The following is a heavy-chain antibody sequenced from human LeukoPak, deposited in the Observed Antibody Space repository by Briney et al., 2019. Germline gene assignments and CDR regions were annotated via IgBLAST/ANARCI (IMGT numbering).Heavy chain of an antibody. D-gene: IGHD6-6*01. V-gene: IGHV3-48*03. J-gene: IGHJ4*02. CDR2: ISSSGSNI. Sequence: PGGSLRLSCAASGFTFSSYEMNWVRQAPGKGLEWVSYISSSGSNIYHADSVKGRFTISRDNAKNSLFLQMNSLRAEDTAVYYCARLYSSSSGRALDYWGQGTLVTVSS. CDR1: GFTFSSYE. CDR3: ARLYSSSSGRALDY.